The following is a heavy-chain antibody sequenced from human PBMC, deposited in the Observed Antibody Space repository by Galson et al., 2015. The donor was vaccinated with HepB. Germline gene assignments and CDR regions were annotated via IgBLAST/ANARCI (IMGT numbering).Heavy chain of an antibody. CDR1: RGTFSSYD. Sequence: SVKVSCKASRGTFSSYDITWVRQSPGLGLEWMGGIIGVFGAPSYAQRFQGRVTLTADESTNTAYMELTSLRSDDTAVYYCAKESLGISVWGQGTLVTVSS. D-gene: IGHD7-27*01. V-gene: IGHV1-69*13. J-gene: IGHJ4*02. CDR2: IIGVFGAP. CDR3: AKESLGISV.